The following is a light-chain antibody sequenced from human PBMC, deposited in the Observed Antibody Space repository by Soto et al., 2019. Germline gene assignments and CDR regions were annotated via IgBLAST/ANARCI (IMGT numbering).Light chain of an antibody. V-gene: IGLV3-1*01. J-gene: IGLJ1*01. CDR1: KLGDKF. CDR3: QTWDSSTVRV. CDR2: QDN. Sequence: SYELTQPPSVSVSTGQTASISCSGDKLGDKFASWYQQRPGQSPVLVIYQDNKRPSGIPERFSGSSSGNTATLTNSGTQAMDEADYYCQTWDSSTVRVFGTGTKLTVL.